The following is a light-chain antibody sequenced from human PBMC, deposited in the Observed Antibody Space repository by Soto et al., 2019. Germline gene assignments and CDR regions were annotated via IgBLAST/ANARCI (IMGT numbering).Light chain of an antibody. CDR2: RAS. V-gene: IGKV1-5*03. CDR1: QSISSW. Sequence: DIQMTQSPSTLSASVGDRVTITCRASQSISSWLAWYQQKPGKAPKLLIYRASTLESGVPSRFSGSGSGTEFTLTISSLQPDDFETYYCQQYNNYPYTFGQGTKLEIK. CDR3: QQYNNYPYT. J-gene: IGKJ2*01.